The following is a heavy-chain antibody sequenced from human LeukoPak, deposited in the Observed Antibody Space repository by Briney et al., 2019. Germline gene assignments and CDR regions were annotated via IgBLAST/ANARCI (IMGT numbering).Heavy chain of an antibody. CDR1: GYTFTTYY. Sequence: ASVKVSCKASGYTFTTYYIHWVRQAPGQGLEWMGMINTGNGNSNLPQRSQARVTMTRDTSTSTVYTELSSLRTEDTAMYYCVREYPGGYFDFWGQGTLVTVSS. D-gene: IGHD3-16*01. J-gene: IGHJ4*02. V-gene: IGHV1-46*03. CDR3: VREYPGGYFDF. CDR2: INTGNGNS.